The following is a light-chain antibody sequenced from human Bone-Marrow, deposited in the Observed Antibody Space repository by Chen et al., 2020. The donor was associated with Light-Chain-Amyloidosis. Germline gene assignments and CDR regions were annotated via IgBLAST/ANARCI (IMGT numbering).Light chain of an antibody. CDR1: SPIIGSNT. CDR2: SNN. CDR3: AAWDDSLNVPGVV. J-gene: IGLJ2*01. Sequence: QPVLTQPPSASGTPVQRVTLPCSGSSPIIGSNTVNWYQQLPGTAPKLLIYSNNPRPSVVPDRFSGSKSGTSASLAISGLQSEDEADYYCAAWDDSLNVPGVVFGGGTKLTVL. V-gene: IGLV1-44*01.